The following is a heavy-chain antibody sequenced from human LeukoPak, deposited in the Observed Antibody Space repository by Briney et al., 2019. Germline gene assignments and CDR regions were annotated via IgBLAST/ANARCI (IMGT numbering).Heavy chain of an antibody. V-gene: IGHV4-59*01. CDR3: ARENDRYGRIDY. J-gene: IGHJ4*02. Sequence: KPSETLSLTCIVSGGSINSYYWSWVRQPPGKGLEWIGYVSYSGSTDYNPSLKSRVTISIDTSKNQFSLRLSSVTAADTAVYYCARENDRYGRIDYWGQGTLVTVSS. CDR2: VSYSGST. CDR1: GGSINSYY. D-gene: IGHD5-18*01.